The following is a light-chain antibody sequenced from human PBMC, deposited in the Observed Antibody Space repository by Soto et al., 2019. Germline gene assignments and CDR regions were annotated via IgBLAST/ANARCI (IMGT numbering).Light chain of an antibody. CDR2: GDN. CDR3: QSYDSSLTTFV. CDR1: SSNIGAEYD. V-gene: IGLV1-40*01. J-gene: IGLJ1*01. Sequence: QSVLTQPPSVSGAPGQGVAISCTGSSSNIGAEYDVHWYQQLPGTAPKRLIYGDNNRPSGVPDRFSGSKSGTSASLAITGLQPEDEADYYCQSYDSSLTTFVFATGTKVTVL.